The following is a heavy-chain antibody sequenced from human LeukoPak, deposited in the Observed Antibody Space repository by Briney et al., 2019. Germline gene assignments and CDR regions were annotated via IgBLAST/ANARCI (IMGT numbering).Heavy chain of an antibody. D-gene: IGHD5-18*01. CDR1: GFTVSSNY. CDR3: ARAMDYYFGY. V-gene: IGHV3-53*01. J-gene: IGHJ4*02. Sequence: SGGSLRLSCAASGFTVSSNYMSWVRQAPGKGLEWVSVIYSGGSTYYADSVKGRFTISRDNSKNTLYLQMNSLRAEDTAVYYCARAMDYYFGYWGQGTLVTVSS. CDR2: IYSGGST.